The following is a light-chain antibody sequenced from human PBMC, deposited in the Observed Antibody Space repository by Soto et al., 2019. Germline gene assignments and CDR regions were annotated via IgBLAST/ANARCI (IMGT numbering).Light chain of an antibody. Sequence: DIQMTQSPSSLSASVGDRVTITCRASQSVGRFLNWYQQKPGKAPTVLINVASTLRSGVPSRFSGSGSGTDFNLTINGLQPEDFATYFCQQSFTTPLTFGGGTKVDIK. CDR1: QSVGRF. J-gene: IGKJ4*01. CDR2: VAS. V-gene: IGKV1-39*01. CDR3: QQSFTTPLT.